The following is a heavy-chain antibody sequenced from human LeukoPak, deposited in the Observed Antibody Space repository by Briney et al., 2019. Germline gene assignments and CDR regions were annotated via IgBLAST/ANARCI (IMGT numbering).Heavy chain of an antibody. CDR2: IYYSGST. J-gene: IGHJ3*02. CDR1: GGSISSSPYY. D-gene: IGHD3-22*01. Sequence: MASETLSLTCKVSGGSISSSPYYWGWIRQPPGKGLEWIGSIYYSGSTYYNPSLKSRVTISVDTSKNQFSLKLTSVTAADTAVYYCARPRYFFDGGGHTDIWGQGTMVTVSS. V-gene: IGHV4-39*07. CDR3: ARPRYFFDGGGHTDI.